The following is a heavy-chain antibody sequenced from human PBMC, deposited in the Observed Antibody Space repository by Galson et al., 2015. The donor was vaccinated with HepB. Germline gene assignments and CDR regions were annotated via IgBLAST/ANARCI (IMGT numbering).Heavy chain of an antibody. CDR3: ASRAQYYYDSSGPSYWYFDL. Sequence: SVKVSCKASGYTFTSYYMHWVRQAPGQGLEWMGIINPSGGSTSYAQKLQGRVTMTRDTSTSTVYMELSSLRSEDTAVYYCASRAQYYYDSSGPSYWYFDLWGRGTLVTVSS. CDR1: GYTFTSYY. J-gene: IGHJ2*01. V-gene: IGHV1-46*04. D-gene: IGHD3-22*01. CDR2: INPSGGST.